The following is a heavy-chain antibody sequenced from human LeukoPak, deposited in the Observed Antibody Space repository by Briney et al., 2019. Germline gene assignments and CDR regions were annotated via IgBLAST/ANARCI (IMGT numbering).Heavy chain of an antibody. J-gene: IGHJ3*02. CDR2: ISYDGSNK. CDR3: ASQYYGSGGTAFDI. V-gene: IGHV3-30*03. CDR1: GFSVSGNY. D-gene: IGHD3-10*01. Sequence: GGSLRLSCAASGFSVSGNYMSWVRQAPGKGLEWVAVISYDGSNKYYADSVKGRFTISRDNSKNTLYLQMNSLRAEDTAVYYCASQYYGSGGTAFDIWGQETMVTVSS.